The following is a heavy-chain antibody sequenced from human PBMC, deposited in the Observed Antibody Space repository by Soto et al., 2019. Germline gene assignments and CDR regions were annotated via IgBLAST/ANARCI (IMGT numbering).Heavy chain of an antibody. CDR3: ARDRHTNTIVSLDGNIDAFDI. Sequence: SSVKVCCKASGYTFTSYAMHWVRQAPGQRLEWMGWSNAGNGNTKYSQEFQGRVTITRDTSASTAYMELSSLRSEDMAVDYCARDRHTNTIVSLDGNIDAFDIWG. V-gene: IGHV1-3*02. D-gene: IGHD3-9*01. CDR1: GYTFTSYA. J-gene: IGHJ3*02. CDR2: SNAGNGNT.